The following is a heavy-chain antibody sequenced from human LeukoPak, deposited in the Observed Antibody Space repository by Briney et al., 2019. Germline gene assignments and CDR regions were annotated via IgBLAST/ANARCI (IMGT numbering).Heavy chain of an antibody. CDR2: ISGSGGST. J-gene: IGHJ4*02. CDR3: AKGIDGSGSYYISFDY. Sequence: GGSLRLSCAASGFTFSSYAMSWVRQAPGKGLEWVSAISGSGGSTYYADSVKGRFTISRDNSKNTLYLQMNSLRAEDTAVYYCAKGIDGSGSYYISFDYWGQGTLVTVSS. CDR1: GFTFSSYA. D-gene: IGHD3-10*01. V-gene: IGHV3-23*01.